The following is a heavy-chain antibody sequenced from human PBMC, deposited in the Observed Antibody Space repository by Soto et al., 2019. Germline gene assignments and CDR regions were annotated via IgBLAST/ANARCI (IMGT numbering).Heavy chain of an antibody. J-gene: IGHJ4*02. Sequence: ASVKVSCKTSGYTFTGHYIHWVREAPQQGPEWMGEIGPESGATRYAEKFRGRVTMTMDTPITTVYMELKNLSPDDTAVYYCGRVRSEQIVVFYWRQGTQVTVSS. CDR1: GYTFTGHY. CDR3: GRVRSEQIVVFY. D-gene: IGHD1-26*01. CDR2: IGPESGAT. V-gene: IGHV1-2*02.